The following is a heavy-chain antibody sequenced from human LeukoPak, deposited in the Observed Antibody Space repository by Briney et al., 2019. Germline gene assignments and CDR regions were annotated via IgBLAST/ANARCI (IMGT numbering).Heavy chain of an antibody. CDR3: ARMDYYYDSSGYYSH. CDR2: INHSGST. Sequence: SETLSLTCAVYGGSFSGYYWSWIRQPPGKGLEWIGEINHSGSTNYNPSLKSRVTISVDTSKNQFSLKLSSVTAADTAVYYCARMDYYYDSSGYYSHWGQGTLVTFSS. J-gene: IGHJ4*02. CDR1: GGSFSGYY. V-gene: IGHV4-34*01. D-gene: IGHD3-22*01.